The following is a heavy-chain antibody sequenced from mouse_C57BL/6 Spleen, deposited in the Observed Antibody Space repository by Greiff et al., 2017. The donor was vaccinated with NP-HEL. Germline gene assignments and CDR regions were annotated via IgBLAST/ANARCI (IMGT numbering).Heavy chain of an antibody. CDR2: ISDGGSYT. D-gene: IGHD2-2*01. CDR1: GFTFSSYA. V-gene: IGHV5-4*01. J-gene: IGHJ4*01. Sequence: EVKVVESGGGLVKPGGSLKLSCAASGFTFSSYAMSWVRQTPEKRLEWVATISDGGSYTYYPDNVKGRFTISRDNAKNNLYLQMSHLKSEDTAMYYCARDRGLRAMDYWGQGTSVTVSS. CDR3: ARDRGLRAMDY.